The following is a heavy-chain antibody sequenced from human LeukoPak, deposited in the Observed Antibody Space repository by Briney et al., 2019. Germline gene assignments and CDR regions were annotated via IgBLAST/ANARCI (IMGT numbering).Heavy chain of an antibody. CDR2: IIPIFGTA. CDR3: AREDIVVVPAATVTRLDP. V-gene: IGHV1-69*13. Sequence: TSVKVSCKASGGTFSSYAISWVRQAPGQGLEWMGGIIPIFGTANYAQKFQGRVTITADESTSTAYMELSSLRSEDTAVYYCAREDIVVVPAATVTRLDPWSQGTLVTVSS. J-gene: IGHJ5*02. D-gene: IGHD2-2*01. CDR1: GGTFSSYA.